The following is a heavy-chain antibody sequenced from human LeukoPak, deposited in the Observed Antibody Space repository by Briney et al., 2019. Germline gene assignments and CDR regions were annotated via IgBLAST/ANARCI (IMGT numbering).Heavy chain of an antibody. D-gene: IGHD3-9*01. V-gene: IGHV3-53*01. CDR2: IYSGGST. J-gene: IGHJ4*02. CDR3: ARDAGPLRYLDY. CDR1: GFTVSSNY. Sequence: GGSLRLSCAASGFTVSSNYMSWVRQAPGKGLEWVSVIYSGGSTYYADSVKGRFTISRDNSKNTLYLQMNSLRAEDTAVYYCARDAGPLRYLDYWGQGTLVTVSS.